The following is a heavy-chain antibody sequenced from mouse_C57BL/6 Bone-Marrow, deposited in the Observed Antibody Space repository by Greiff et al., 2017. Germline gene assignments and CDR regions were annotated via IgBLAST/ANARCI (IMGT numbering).Heavy chain of an antibody. CDR1: GYTFTDYN. CDR2: INPNNGGT. Sequence: VQLQQSGPELVKPGASVKIPCKASGYTFTDYNMDWVKQSHGKSLEWIGDINPNNGGTIYNQKFKGKATLTVDKSSSPAYMELRSLTSEDTAVYDCARDSSGYLYAMDYWGQGNSVTVSS. J-gene: IGHJ4*01. CDR3: ARDSSGYLYAMDY. D-gene: IGHD3-2*02. V-gene: IGHV1-18*01.